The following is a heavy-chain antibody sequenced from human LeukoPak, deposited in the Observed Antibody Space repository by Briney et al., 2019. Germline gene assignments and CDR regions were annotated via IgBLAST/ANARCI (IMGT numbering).Heavy chain of an antibody. CDR2: ISGSGGST. V-gene: IGHV3-23*01. D-gene: IGHD6-19*01. CDR1: GFTFSSYA. J-gene: IGHJ4*02. Sequence: GGSLRLSCAASGFTFSSYAMSWVRQAPGKGLEWVSAISGSGGSTYYADSVKGRFTISRDNSKNTLYLQMNSLRAEDTAVYYCAKPGSSFMAVAGYFDYWGQGTLVTVSS. CDR3: AKPGSSFMAVAGYFDY.